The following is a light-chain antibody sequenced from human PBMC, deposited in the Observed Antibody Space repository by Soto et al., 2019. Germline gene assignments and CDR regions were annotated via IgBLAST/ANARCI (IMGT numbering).Light chain of an antibody. CDR3: QHFHNWPPWT. CDR1: QSVSSS. J-gene: IGKJ1*01. CDR2: GAS. V-gene: IGKV3-15*01. Sequence: EVVMTQSPDTLSVSPGERATLSCRASQSVSSSLAWYQQKPGQAPRLLIYGASTRATGVPARFSGSGSGTECTLTSSSLQSEDVAVYYCQHFHNWPPWTFGQGTRVEIK.